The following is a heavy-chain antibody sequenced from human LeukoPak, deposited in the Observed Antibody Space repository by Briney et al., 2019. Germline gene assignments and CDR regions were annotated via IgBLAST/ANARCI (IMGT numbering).Heavy chain of an antibody. Sequence: KAGGSLRLSCAASGFTFSNAWMSWVRQAPGKGLEWVGRIKSKTDGGTTDYAAPVKGRFTISRDDSKNTLYLRMNSLKTEDTAVYYCTTTHRLWFGDPGDYWGQGTLVTVSS. CDR3: TTTHRLWFGDPGDY. J-gene: IGHJ4*02. V-gene: IGHV3-15*01. CDR1: GFTFSNAW. D-gene: IGHD3-10*01. CDR2: IKSKTDGGTT.